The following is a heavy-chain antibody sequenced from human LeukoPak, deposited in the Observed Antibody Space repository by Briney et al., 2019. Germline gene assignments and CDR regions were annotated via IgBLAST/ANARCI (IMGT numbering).Heavy chain of an antibody. Sequence: TGGSLRLSCAASGFTFSSHGMHWVRQAPGKGLEWVAFIRYDGSNKYYADSVKGRFTISRDNSKNTLYLQMNSLRAEDTAVYYCAKGPYHYYGSGIDYWGQGTLVTVSS. D-gene: IGHD3-10*01. J-gene: IGHJ4*02. CDR1: GFTFSSHG. CDR2: IRYDGSNK. V-gene: IGHV3-30*02. CDR3: AKGPYHYYGSGIDY.